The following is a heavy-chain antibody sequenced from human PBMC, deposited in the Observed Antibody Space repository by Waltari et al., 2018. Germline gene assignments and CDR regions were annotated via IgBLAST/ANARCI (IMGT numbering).Heavy chain of an antibody. V-gene: IGHV3-7*01. CDR2: IKEDGSGK. CDR3: ATLDFSGGDYFDY. Sequence: EVRLVESGGGLVQPGGSLRLSCAASGIIFSRHWMSWVRQAPGKGLEGVANIKEDGSGKYYVASVKGRFTISRDNAKNSLYLQMSSLKAEDTAVYYCATLDFSGGDYFDYWGQGTLVTVSP. D-gene: IGHD6-19*01. CDR1: GIIFSRHW. J-gene: IGHJ4*02.